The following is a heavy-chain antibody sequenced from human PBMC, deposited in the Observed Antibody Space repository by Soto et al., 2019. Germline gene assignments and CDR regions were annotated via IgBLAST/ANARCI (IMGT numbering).Heavy chain of an antibody. Sequence: EVQLVESGGDLVQPGGSLRLYCAASGFTFSNFWMSWVRQTPGRGLEWVANMNQDGSEKYYLDSVRGRFTISRDNAKNSLSLQINSLRAEDTAVYYCAKDASGWSVTWGQGTPVIVSS. V-gene: IGHV3-7*04. CDR1: GFTFSNFW. J-gene: IGHJ5*02. CDR2: MNQDGSEK. D-gene: IGHD6-19*01. CDR3: AKDASGWSVT.